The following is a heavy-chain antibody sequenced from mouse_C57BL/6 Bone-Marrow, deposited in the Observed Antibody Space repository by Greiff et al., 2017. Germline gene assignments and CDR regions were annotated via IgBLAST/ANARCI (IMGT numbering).Heavy chain of an antibody. CDR2: IDPSDSYT. V-gene: IGHV1-50*01. CDR3: AIGGNSV. CDR1: GYTFTSYW. Sequence: VQLQQPGAELVKPGASVKLSCKASGYTFTSYWMQRVKQRPGQGLEWIGEIDPSDSYTNYNQKFKGKATLTVDTSSSTSYMQLSSLTSEDSAVYYFAIGGNSVWGQGTLVTVSA. D-gene: IGHD2-1*01. J-gene: IGHJ3*01.